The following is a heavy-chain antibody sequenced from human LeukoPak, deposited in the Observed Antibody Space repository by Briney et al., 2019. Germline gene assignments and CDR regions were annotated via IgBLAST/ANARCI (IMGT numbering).Heavy chain of an antibody. CDR3: ARMYSNYFDY. J-gene: IGHJ4*02. CDR1: GGSVRSGSYY. CDR2: IYYSGST. Sequence: SETLSLTCTVSGGSVRSGSYYWSWIRQPPGKGLEWIGFIYYSGSTNYNPSLKSRVTISVDTSKNQFSLKLSSVTAADTAVYYCARMYSNYFDYWGQGTLVTVSS. D-gene: IGHD4-11*01. V-gene: IGHV4-61*01.